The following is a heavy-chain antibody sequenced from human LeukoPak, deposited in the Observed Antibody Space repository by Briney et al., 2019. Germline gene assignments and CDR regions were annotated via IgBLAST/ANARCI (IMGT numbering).Heavy chain of an antibody. J-gene: IGHJ4*02. CDR1: GGSFSDYY. CDR3: AREGSYSGSGSPPLDY. CDR2: INHSGTT. D-gene: IGHD3-10*01. Sequence: SETLSLTCAVYGGSFSDYYWSWIRQPPGKGLEWIGEINHSGTTNYNPSLKSRVTMSVDPSKNQFSLKLTSATAADTAVYYCAREGSYSGSGSPPLDYWGKGTLVTVSS. V-gene: IGHV4-34*01.